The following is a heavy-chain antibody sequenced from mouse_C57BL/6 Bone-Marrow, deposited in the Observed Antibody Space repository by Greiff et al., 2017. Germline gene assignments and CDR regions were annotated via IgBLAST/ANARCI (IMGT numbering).Heavy chain of an antibody. CDR2: ILPGSGST. J-gene: IGHJ1*03. V-gene: IGHV1-9*01. CDR3: TREHYGSSYGYFDV. CDR1: GYTFTGYW. Sequence: QVQLKESGAELMKPGASVKLSCKATGYTFTGYWLEWVKQRHGHGLEWIGEILPGSGSTNYNEKFKGQATFTADTSSNTAYMQLSSLTTEYSAIDCCTREHYGSSYGYFDVWGTGTTVTVSS. D-gene: IGHD1-1*01.